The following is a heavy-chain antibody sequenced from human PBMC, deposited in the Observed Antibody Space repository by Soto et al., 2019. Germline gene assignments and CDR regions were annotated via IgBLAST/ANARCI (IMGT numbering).Heavy chain of an antibody. J-gene: IGHJ4*02. D-gene: IGHD2-15*01. CDR1: GGSINSNNYY. CDR2: IYFDGST. V-gene: IGHV4-39*02. CDR3: AKVVVAATRHTDFDS. Sequence: TLSLTCTVSGGSINSNNYYWAWIRQPPGKGLAWIASIYFDGSTYYNTSLKSRVTISRDTSKNQFSLRLTSMAAADTAVYYCAKVVVAATRHTDFDSWGQGTLVTAPQ.